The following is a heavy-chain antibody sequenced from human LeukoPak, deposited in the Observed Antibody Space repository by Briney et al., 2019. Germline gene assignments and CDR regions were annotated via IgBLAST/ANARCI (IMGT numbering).Heavy chain of an antibody. V-gene: IGHV3-30-3*01. J-gene: IGHJ4*02. CDR1: GFTFSSYA. D-gene: IGHD3/OR15-3a*01. Sequence: GRSLRLSCAASGFTFSSYAMHWVRQAPGKGLEWVAVISYDGSNKYYADSVKGRFTISRDNSKNTLYLQMNSLRAEDTAVYYCARERDLYYFDYWGQGTLVTVSS. CDR3: ARERDLYYFDY. CDR2: ISYDGSNK.